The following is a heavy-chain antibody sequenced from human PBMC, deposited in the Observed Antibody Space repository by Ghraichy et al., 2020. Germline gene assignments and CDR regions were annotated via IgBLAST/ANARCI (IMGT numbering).Heavy chain of an antibody. CDR1: GFTFSSYA. V-gene: IGHV3-23*01. J-gene: IGHJ6*02. Sequence: GESLNISCAASGFTFSSYAMSWVHQAPGKGLEWVSAISGSGGSTYYADSVKGRFTISRDNSKNTLYLQMNSLRAEDTAVYYCAKVETVLDVWGQGTTVTVSS. CDR3: AKVETVLDV. D-gene: IGHD4-17*01. CDR2: ISGSGGST.